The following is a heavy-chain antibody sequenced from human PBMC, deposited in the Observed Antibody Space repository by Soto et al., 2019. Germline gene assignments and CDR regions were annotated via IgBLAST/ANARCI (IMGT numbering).Heavy chain of an antibody. J-gene: IGHJ4*02. Sequence: QVHLVQSGAEVKKPGASVKVSCKGSGYAFTTYGITWVRQAPGQGLEWMGWISAHNGNTNYAQKLQGRVTVSRDTYTRAAYMELRRLRSDDTAVYYCARGRYGDYWGQGARVNVSS. V-gene: IGHV1-18*01. CDR3: ARGRYGDY. CDR1: GYAFTTYG. CDR2: ISAHNGNT. D-gene: IGHD1-1*01.